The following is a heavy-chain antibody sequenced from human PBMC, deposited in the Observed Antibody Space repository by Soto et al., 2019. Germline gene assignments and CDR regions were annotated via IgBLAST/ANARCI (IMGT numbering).Heavy chain of an antibody. CDR1: GYTFNTYY. V-gene: IGHV1-46*02. CDR3: ARGEGGPRWGSIDY. D-gene: IGHD2-21*01. Sequence: GASVKVSCKPSGYTFNTYYLHWVRQAPGQALEWMGVIHPSGGGTTYAQKFLGRVTVTRDTSISTAYMELSRLRSDDTAVYYCARGEGGPRWGSIDYWGQGTLVTVSS. CDR2: IHPSGGGT. J-gene: IGHJ4*02.